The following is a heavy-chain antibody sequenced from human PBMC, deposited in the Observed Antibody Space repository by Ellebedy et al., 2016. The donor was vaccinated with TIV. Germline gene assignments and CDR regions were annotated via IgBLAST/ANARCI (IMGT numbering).Heavy chain of an antibody. V-gene: IGHV3-53*04. Sequence: GESLKISCAASGFTVRDNYMSWVRQAPGKGLEWVSTIYSGGSTNYADSVKGRFTISRHSSKNMLYLQMNALRLEATAVYYCASPGYYGPFDHWGRGTLVTVSS. J-gene: IGHJ4*02. CDR2: IYSGGST. CDR3: ASPGYYGPFDH. CDR1: GFTVRDNY. D-gene: IGHD3-3*01.